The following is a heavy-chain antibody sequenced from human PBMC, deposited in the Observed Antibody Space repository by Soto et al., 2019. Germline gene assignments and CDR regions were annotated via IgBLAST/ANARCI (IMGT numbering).Heavy chain of an antibody. V-gene: IGHV3-48*02. CDR1: GFTFSSYS. D-gene: IGHD2-2*01. CDR2: ISSSSSTI. CDR3: ARDFGDIVVVPAADSEGYYYYYGMDV. J-gene: IGHJ6*02. Sequence: EVQLVESGGGLVQPGGCLRLSCAASGFTFSSYSMNWVRQTPGKGLEWVSYISSSSSTIYYADSVKGRFTISRDNAKNALYLQMNSLRDEDTAVYYCARDFGDIVVVPAADSEGYYYYYGMDVWGQGTTVTVSS.